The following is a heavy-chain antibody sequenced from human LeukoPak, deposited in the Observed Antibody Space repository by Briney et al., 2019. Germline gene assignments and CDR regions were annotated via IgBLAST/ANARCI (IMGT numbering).Heavy chain of an antibody. Sequence: RWASVKVSCRASGYTFTGYYMHWVRQAPGQGLEWMGRINPNSGDTKYAQKFQGRVTMTRDTSVSTAYMELSRLRTDDTAVYYCARASSYYYDSSGSWYFDLWGRGTLVTVSS. V-gene: IGHV1-2*06. CDR2: INPNSGDT. CDR3: ARASSYYYDSSGSWYFDL. CDR1: GYTFTGYY. D-gene: IGHD3-22*01. J-gene: IGHJ2*01.